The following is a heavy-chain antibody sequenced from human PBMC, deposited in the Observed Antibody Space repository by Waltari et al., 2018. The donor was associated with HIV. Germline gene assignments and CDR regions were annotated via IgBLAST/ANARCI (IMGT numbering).Heavy chain of an antibody. CDR1: GFTFSSYA. J-gene: IGHJ4*02. CDR2: MSGSGGST. D-gene: IGHD4-17*01. V-gene: IGHV3-23*01. CDR3: ANTVTPDY. Sequence: EVQLLESGGGLVQPGGSLRLSCAASGFTFSSYAMSWVRQAPGKGLELVSGMSGSGGSTYYADSVKGRFTISRDNSKNTLYLQMNSLRAEDTAVYYCANTVTPDYWGQGTLVTVSS.